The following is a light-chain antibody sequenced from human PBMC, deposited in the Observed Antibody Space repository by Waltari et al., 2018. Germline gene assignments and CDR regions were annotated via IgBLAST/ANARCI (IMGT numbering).Light chain of an antibody. CDR1: QSALYSSNNKNY. CDR3: QQYYSTPQT. V-gene: IGKV4-1*01. Sequence: IVMTQSPDSLAVSLRERATTNCKSSQSALYSSNNKNYLAWFQQKPGQPPKLLIYWASTRESGVPDRFSGSGSGTDFTLTISSLQAEDVAVYYCQQYYSTPQTFGQGTKVEIK. CDR2: WAS. J-gene: IGKJ1*01.